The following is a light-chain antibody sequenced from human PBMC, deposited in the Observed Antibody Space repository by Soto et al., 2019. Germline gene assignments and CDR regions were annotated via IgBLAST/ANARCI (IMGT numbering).Light chain of an antibody. Sequence: IVMTQSPATLSVSPGERATLSCRASQSINSNLAWYQQKPGQAPRLLMFRASIRATGFPARFSGSGSGTDFTLTISRLEPEDFATYYCQHYNSYSEAFGQGTKVDIK. CDR3: QHYNSYSEA. J-gene: IGKJ1*01. V-gene: IGKV3-15*01. CDR1: QSINSN. CDR2: RAS.